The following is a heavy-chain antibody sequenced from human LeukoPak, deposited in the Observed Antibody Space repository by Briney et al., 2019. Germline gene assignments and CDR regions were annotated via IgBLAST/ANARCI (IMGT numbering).Heavy chain of an antibody. J-gene: IGHJ6*02. D-gene: IGHD6-13*01. CDR3: AKDGRQQLVRSYYCYGMDV. CDR1: GFTFSSYG. CDR2: ISYDGSNK. V-gene: IGHV3-30*18. Sequence: GGSLRLSCAASGFTFSSYGMHWVRQAPGKGLEWVAVISYDGSNKYYADSVKGRFTISRDNSKNTLYLQMNSLRAEDTAVYYCAKDGRQQLVRSYYCYGMDVWGQGTTVTVSS.